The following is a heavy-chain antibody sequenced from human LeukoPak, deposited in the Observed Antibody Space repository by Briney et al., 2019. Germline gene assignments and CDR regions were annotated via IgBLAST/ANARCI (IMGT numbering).Heavy chain of an antibody. J-gene: IGHJ4*02. Sequence: ASETLSLTCIVSGGSISSSSYYWGWIRQPPGKGLEWIGSIYYSGSTYYNPSLKSRVTISVDTSKNQFSLKLSSVTAADTAVYYCARLQSSGLVWSVYWGQGTLVTVSS. D-gene: IGHD2-21*01. CDR3: ARLQSSGLVWSVY. CDR2: IYYSGST. V-gene: IGHV4-39*01. CDR1: GGSISSSSYY.